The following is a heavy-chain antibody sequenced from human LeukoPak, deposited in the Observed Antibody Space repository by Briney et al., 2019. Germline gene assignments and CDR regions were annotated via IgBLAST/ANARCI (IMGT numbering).Heavy chain of an antibody. CDR1: GFTFSTSW. Sequence: GGSLRLPCAASGFTFSTSWMSCVRQVPGKGLEWVANIKKDGSETYYVDSVKGRFTISRDNAKNSLYLQMNSLRAEDTAMYYCARGRYSGTTYYFDYWGQGTLVTVSS. D-gene: IGHD5-12*01. V-gene: IGHV3-7*03. CDR2: IKKDGSET. CDR3: ARGRYSGTTYYFDY. J-gene: IGHJ4*02.